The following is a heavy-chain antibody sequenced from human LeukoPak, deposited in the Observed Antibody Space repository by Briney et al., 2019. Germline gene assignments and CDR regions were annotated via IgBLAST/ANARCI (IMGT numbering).Heavy chain of an antibody. CDR1: GFTFSSYA. CDR2: ISYDGSNK. V-gene: IGHV3-30*04. J-gene: IGHJ4*02. D-gene: IGHD2-2*01. Sequence: GGSLRLSCAASGFTFSSYAMHWVRQAPGKGLEWVAVISYDGSNKYCADSVKGRFTISRDNSKNTLYLQMNSLRAEDTAVYYCARDREAERGVVVPAATTDWGQGTLVTVSS. CDR3: ARDREAERGVVVPAATTD.